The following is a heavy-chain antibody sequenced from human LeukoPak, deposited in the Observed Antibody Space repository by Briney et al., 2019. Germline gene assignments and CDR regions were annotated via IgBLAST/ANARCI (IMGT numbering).Heavy chain of an antibody. V-gene: IGHV3-30*18. J-gene: IGHJ6*02. CDR3: AKGVVAATNAAYYGMDV. Sequence: GGSLRLSCAASGFTFSNYGMHWVRQAPGKGLEWVAVISYDESDKYHADSVKGRFTISRDNSKNTLYLQMNSLRPEDTAVYYCAKGVVAATNAAYYGMDVWGQGTTVTVSS. CDR2: ISYDESDK. CDR1: GFTFSNYG. D-gene: IGHD2-15*01.